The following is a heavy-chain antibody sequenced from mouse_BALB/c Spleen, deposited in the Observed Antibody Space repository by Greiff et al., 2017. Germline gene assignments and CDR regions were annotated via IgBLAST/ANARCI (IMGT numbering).Heavy chain of an antibody. CDR2: ILPGSGST. Sequence: QVQLKQSGAELMKPGASVKISCKATGYTFSSYWIEWVKQRPGHGLEWIGEILPGSGSTNYNEKFKGKATFTADTSSNTAYMQLSSLTSEDSAVYYCARDGYYDWFAYWGQGTLVTVSA. V-gene: IGHV1-9*01. J-gene: IGHJ3*01. D-gene: IGHD2-3*01. CDR1: GYTFSSYW. CDR3: ARDGYYDWFAY.